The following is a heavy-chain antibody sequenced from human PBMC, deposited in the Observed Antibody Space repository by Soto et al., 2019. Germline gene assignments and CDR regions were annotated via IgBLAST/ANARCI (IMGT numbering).Heavy chain of an antibody. V-gene: IGHV3-30*18. CDR2: ISYDGGNK. Sequence: QVQLVESGGGVVQPGRSLRLSCAASGFTFSSCGMHWVRQAPGKGLEWVAVISYDGGNKYYADSVKSRFTISRDNSKNTLYLQMNSLRAEDTAVYYCAKDEEDIVVVPAASTLSVYYYGMDVWGQGTTVTVSS. CDR3: AKDEEDIVVVPAASTLSVYYYGMDV. J-gene: IGHJ6*02. D-gene: IGHD2-2*01. CDR1: GFTFSSCG.